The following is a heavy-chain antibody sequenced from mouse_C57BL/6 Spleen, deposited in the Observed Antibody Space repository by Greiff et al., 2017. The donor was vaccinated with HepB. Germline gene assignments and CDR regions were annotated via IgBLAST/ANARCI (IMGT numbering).Heavy chain of an antibody. CDR2: ISDGGSYT. V-gene: IGHV5-4*03. CDR3: ARAGDYYPWFAY. J-gene: IGHJ3*01. CDR1: GFTFSSYA. D-gene: IGHD1-1*01. Sequence: EVMLVESGGGLVKPGGSLKLSCAASGFTFSSYAMSWVRQTPEKRLEWVATISDGGSYTYYPDNVKGRFTISRDNAKNNLYLQMSHLKSEDTAMYYCARAGDYYPWFAYWGQGTLVTVSA.